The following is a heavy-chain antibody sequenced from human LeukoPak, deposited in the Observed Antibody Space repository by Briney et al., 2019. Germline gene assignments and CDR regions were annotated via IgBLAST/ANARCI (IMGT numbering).Heavy chain of an antibody. J-gene: IGHJ4*02. CDR1: GYTFTSYY. D-gene: IGHD3-22*01. CDR2: INPSGGST. CDR3: ARDQYYYDSSGYYYDY. Sequence: ASVKVSCKASGYTFTSYYMHWVRQAPGQGLEWMGMINPSGGSTSYAQKFQGRVTMTRDTSTSTVYMELSSLRSEDTAVYYCARDQYYYDSSGYYYDYWGQGTLVTVSS. V-gene: IGHV1-46*01.